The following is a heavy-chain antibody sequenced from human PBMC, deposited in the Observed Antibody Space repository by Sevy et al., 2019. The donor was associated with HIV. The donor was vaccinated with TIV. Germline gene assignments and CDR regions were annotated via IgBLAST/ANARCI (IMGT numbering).Heavy chain of an antibody. J-gene: IGHJ4*02. Sequence: GGSLRLSCAASGFTFSSYAMSWVRQAPGKGLEWVSAISGSGGSTYYADSVKGRFTISRDNSKNTLYLQMNSLRAEDTAVSYCAKVLVTMIVVANYFDYWGQGTLVTVSS. CDR3: AKVLVTMIVVANYFDY. CDR1: GFTFSSYA. D-gene: IGHD3-22*01. V-gene: IGHV3-23*01. CDR2: ISGSGGST.